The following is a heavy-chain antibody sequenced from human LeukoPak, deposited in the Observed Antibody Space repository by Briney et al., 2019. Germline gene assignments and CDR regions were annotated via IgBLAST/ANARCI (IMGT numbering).Heavy chain of an antibody. CDR2: MNPNNGNT. CDR3: ASAGSPTGAFDI. CDR1: GLTFTSYD. D-gene: IGHD6-13*01. Sequence: GASVKVSCKASGLTFTSYDINWVRQASGQGLEWMGWMNPNNGNTGYAQKFQGRVTMTRDTSTSTVYMELSSLRSEDTAVYYCASAGSPTGAFDIWGQGTMVTVSS. V-gene: IGHV1-8*01. J-gene: IGHJ3*02.